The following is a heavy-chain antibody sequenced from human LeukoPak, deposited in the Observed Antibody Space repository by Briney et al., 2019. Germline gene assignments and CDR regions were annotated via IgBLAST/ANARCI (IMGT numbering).Heavy chain of an antibody. CDR3: ATMGATTFDF. J-gene: IGHJ4*02. CDR2: INPNSGGT. Sequence: APVKVSCKASGYTFTDYYMHWVRQAPGQGLEYLGWINPNSGGTNFAQKFQGRVTMTRDTSVTTAYMELSRLRSDDTAVYYCATMGATTFDFWGRGTLVTVSS. CDR1: GYTFTDYY. V-gene: IGHV1-2*02. D-gene: IGHD1-26*01.